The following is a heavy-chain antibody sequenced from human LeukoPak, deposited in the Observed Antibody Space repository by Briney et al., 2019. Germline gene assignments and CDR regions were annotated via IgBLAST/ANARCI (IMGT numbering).Heavy chain of an antibody. D-gene: IGHD3-22*01. V-gene: IGHV3-30*02. CDR1: GFTFSSYS. J-gene: IGHJ4*02. CDR3: ARPLYSDYYDSSGYYDFGY. CDR2: IRYDGSNK. Sequence: PGGSLRLSCAASGFTFSSYSMSWVRQAPGKGLEWVAFIRYDGSNKYYADSVKGRFTISRDNSKNTLYLQMNSLRAEDTAVYYCARPLYSDYYDSSGYYDFGYWGQGTLVTVSS.